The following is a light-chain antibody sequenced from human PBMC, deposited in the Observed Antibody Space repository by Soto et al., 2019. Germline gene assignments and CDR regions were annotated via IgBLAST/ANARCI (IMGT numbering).Light chain of an antibody. Sequence: QSVLTQPPSVSAAPGQKVTISCSGSSSNIGNNYVSWYQQLPGTAPKLLIYENDKRPSGIPDRFSGPKSGTSATLGITGLQTGDEADYYCGTWDSSLSGGVFGGRTKVTVL. V-gene: IGLV1-51*02. CDR3: GTWDSSLSGGV. CDR2: END. J-gene: IGLJ2*01. CDR1: SSNIGNNY.